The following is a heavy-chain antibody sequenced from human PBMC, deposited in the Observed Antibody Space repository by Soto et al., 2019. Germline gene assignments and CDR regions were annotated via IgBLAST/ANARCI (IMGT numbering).Heavy chain of an antibody. D-gene: IGHD2-15*01. J-gene: IGHJ6*02. V-gene: IGHV3-21*01. CDR2: ISSSSSYI. CDR1: GFTFSSYS. CDR3: ARDQVRGVAATYYYYGMDV. Sequence: GGSLRLSCAASGFTFSSYSMNWVRQAPGKGLEWVSSISSSSSYIYYADSVKGRFTISRDNAKSSLYLQMNSLRAEDTAVYYCARDQVRGVAATYYYYGMDVWGQGTTVTVSS.